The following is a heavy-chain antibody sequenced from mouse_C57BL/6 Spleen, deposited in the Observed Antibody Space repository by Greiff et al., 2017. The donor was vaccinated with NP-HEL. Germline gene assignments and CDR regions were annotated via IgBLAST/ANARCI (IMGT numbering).Heavy chain of an antibody. D-gene: IGHD2-3*01. CDR1: GYAFSSSW. V-gene: IGHV1-82*01. J-gene: IGHJ2*01. CDR2: IYPGDGDT. CDR3: ARSDGYYLGYFDY. Sequence: QVQLQQSGPELVKPGASVKISCKASGYAFSSSWMNWVKQRPGKGLEWIGRIYPGDGDTNYNGKFKGKATLTADKSSSTAYMQLSSLTSEDSEVYFCARSDGYYLGYFDYWGQGTTLTVSS.